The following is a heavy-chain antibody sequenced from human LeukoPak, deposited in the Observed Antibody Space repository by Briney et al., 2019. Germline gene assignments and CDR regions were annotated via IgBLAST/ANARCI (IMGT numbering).Heavy chain of an antibody. J-gene: IGHJ6*03. CDR2: MNPNSGNT. CDR3: ARGPGRKLRYFDLNYYYYYMDV. CDR1: GYTFASYG. D-gene: IGHD3-9*01. V-gene: IGHV1-8*02. Sequence: ASVKVSCKASGYTFASYGISWVRQAPGQGLEWMGWMNPNSGNTGYAQKFQGRVTMTRNTSISTAYMELSSLRSEDTAVYYCARGPGRKLRYFDLNYYYYYMDVWGKGTTVTISS.